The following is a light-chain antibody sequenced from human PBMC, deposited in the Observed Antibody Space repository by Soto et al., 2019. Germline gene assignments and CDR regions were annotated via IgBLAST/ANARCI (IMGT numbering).Light chain of an antibody. Sequence: EIVLTQSPGTLSLSPGERATLSCRASQSVTNYLAWYQQRPGQAPRLLIYGASSRATGIPDRFSGSGSGTDFTLTISRLEPEDFAVYYCQQYGSSPRTFGQGTKLEIK. CDR3: QQYGSSPRT. V-gene: IGKV3-20*01. CDR2: GAS. CDR1: QSVTNY. J-gene: IGKJ2*02.